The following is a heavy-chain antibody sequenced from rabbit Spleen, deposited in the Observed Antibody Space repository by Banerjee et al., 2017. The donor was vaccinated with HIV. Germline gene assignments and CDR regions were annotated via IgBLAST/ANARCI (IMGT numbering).Heavy chain of an antibody. J-gene: IGHJ4*01. CDR2: IDTGSSGFT. CDR1: GVSFSGNSY. V-gene: IGHV1S40*01. Sequence: QSLEESGGDLVKPGASLTLTCIASGVSFSGNSYMCWVRQAPGKGLEWIACIDTGSSGFTYFASWAKGRFTMSRTASTTVTLQMTSLTAADTATYFCARDLVAVIGWNFNLWGPGTLVTVS. CDR3: ARDLVAVIGWNFNL. D-gene: IGHD1-1*01.